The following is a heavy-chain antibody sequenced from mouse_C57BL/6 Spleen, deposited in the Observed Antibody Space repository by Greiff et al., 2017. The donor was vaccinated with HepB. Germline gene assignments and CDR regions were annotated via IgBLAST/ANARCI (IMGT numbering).Heavy chain of an antibody. CDR2: IYPRSGNT. CDR3: ARRHYDYDEGDVVGDY. V-gene: IGHV1-81*01. D-gene: IGHD2-4*01. J-gene: IGHJ2*01. CDR1: GYTFTSYG. Sequence: LEESGAELARPGASVKLSCKASGYTFTSYGISWVKQRTGQGLEWIGEIYPRSGNTYYNEKFKGKATLTADKSSSTAYMELRSLTSEDSAVYFCARRHYDYDEGDVVGDYWGQGTTLTVSS.